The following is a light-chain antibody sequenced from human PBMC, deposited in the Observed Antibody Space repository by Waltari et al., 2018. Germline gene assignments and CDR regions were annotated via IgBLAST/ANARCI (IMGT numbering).Light chain of an antibody. CDR1: SSNPGSGYD. J-gene: IGLJ3*02. Sequence: QSVLTQPPSVSGAPGQTISISCTGGSSNPGSGYDVPWYQELPGTAPKPLIYENTNRPSGVPDRFSGSKSDTSASLAISGLQAEDEADYYCQSYDNSLGEAVFGGVTKLTVL. V-gene: IGLV1-40*01. CDR2: ENT. CDR3: QSYDNSLGEAV.